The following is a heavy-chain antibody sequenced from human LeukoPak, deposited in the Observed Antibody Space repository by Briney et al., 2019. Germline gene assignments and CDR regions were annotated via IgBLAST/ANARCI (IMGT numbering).Heavy chain of an antibody. CDR3: ARVFREWEGRYYFDY. D-gene: IGHD1-26*01. J-gene: IGHJ4*02. V-gene: IGHV4-34*01. Sequence: SETLSLTCAVYGGSFSGYYWSWIRQPPGKGLEWIGEINHSGSTNYNPSLKSRVTISVDTSKNQFSLKLSSVTAADTAVYYCARVFREWEGRYYFDYWGQGTLVTVSS. CDR2: INHSGST. CDR1: GGSFSGYY.